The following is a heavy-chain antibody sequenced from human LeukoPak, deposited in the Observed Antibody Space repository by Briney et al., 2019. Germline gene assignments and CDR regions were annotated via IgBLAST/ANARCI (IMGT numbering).Heavy chain of an antibody. CDR2: IWYDGSNK. Sequence: GGSLRLSCAASGFTFCSYGMHWVRQAPGKGLEWVAVIWYDGSNKYYADSVKGRFTISRDNSKNTLYLQMNSLRAEDTAVYYCASRAGSSSSYYFDYWGQGTLVTVSS. V-gene: IGHV3-33*01. CDR3: ASRAGSSSSYYFDY. J-gene: IGHJ4*02. D-gene: IGHD6-6*01. CDR1: GFTFCSYG.